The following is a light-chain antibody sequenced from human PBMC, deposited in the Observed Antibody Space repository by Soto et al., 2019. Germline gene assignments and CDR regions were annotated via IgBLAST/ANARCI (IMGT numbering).Light chain of an antibody. CDR2: GAS. V-gene: IGKV3-15*01. CDR3: QQRSNWPLLT. CDR1: QSVSSK. J-gene: IGKJ5*01. Sequence: EIVMRQSPATLSVSPGEGATLSCMASQSVSSKLAWYQQKPGQAPRLLIYGASTRATGIPARFSGSRSRTDFTLTISSLEPEDFAVYYCQQRSNWPLLTFGQGTRLEIK.